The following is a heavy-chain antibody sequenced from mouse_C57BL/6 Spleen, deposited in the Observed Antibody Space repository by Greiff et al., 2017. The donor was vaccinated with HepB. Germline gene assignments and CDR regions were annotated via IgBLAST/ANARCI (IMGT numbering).Heavy chain of an antibody. CDR1: FSTFPLSF. Sequence: LSFPSSFSTFPLSFLPWLPPRPGPGLEWIGYIHPRSGYTKYNQKFKDKATLTADKSSSTAYMQLSSLTYEDSAVYYCARSRTSYGSSSYWYFDVWGTGTTVTVSS. CDR2: IHPRSGYT. D-gene: IGHD1-1*01. CDR3: ARSRTSYGSSSYWYFDV. V-gene: IGHV1-7*01. J-gene: IGHJ1*03.